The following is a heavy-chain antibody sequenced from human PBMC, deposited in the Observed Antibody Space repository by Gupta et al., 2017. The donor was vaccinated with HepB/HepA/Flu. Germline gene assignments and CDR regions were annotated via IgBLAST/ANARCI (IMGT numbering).Heavy chain of an antibody. CDR2: IYYSGST. CDR1: GGSIRSGGYY. CDR3: ARNRVRYFDWLLGN. Sequence: QVQLQESGPGLVKPSQTLSLTCTVSGGSIRSGGYYWSWIRQHPGKGLEWIGYIYYSGSTYYNPSLKSRVTISVDTSKNQFSLKLSSVTAADTAVYYCARNRVRYFDWLLGNWGQGTLVTVSS. D-gene: IGHD3-9*01. J-gene: IGHJ4*02. V-gene: IGHV4-31*03.